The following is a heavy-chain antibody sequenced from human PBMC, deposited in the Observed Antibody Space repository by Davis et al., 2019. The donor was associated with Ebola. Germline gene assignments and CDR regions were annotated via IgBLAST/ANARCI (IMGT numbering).Heavy chain of an antibody. D-gene: IGHD5-18*01. CDR2: VGNSVDSI. CDR3: VPGTEI. Sequence: GESLKTSCEASGFILSDYEMNLVRQTPGKGLEWIAFVGNSVDSIHYPASVKGRFIACRDNARHSLLLQMNNLKVEDTGVYYCVPGTEIRGQGMRVTVSA. V-gene: IGHV3-48*03. CDR1: GFILSDYE. J-gene: IGHJ4*02.